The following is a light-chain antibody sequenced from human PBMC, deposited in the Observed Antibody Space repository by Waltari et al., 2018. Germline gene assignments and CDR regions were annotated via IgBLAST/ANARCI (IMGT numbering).Light chain of an antibody. CDR1: QSVTSY. V-gene: IGKV1-8*01. Sequence: AIRMTQSPSSFSASTGDTVTITCRANQSVTSYLAWYQQKPGRAPKLLLYAVSTLQSGVPSRFTGGGSETDFTLTINCLQSDDFATYYCQQYYSYPYTLGQGTKLEI. CDR2: AVS. CDR3: QQYYSYPYT. J-gene: IGKJ2*01.